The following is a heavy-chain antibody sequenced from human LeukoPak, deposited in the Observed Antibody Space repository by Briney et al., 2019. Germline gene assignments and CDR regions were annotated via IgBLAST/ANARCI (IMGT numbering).Heavy chain of an antibody. J-gene: IGHJ4*02. CDR2: ISYDGSNK. CDR1: GFTFSSYG. D-gene: IGHD6-6*01. CDR3: TGRPIAATAYYFDY. V-gene: IGHV3-30*03. Sequence: GGSLRLSCAASGFTFSSYGMHWVRQAPGKGLEWVAVISYDGSNKYYADSVKGRFTISRDNSKNTLYLQMNSLRAEDTAVYYCTGRPIAATAYYFDYWGQGTLVTVSS.